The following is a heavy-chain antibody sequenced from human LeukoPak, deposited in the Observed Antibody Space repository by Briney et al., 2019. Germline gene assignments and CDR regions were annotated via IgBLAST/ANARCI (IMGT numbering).Heavy chain of an antibody. CDR2: IYYSGST. Sequence: SQTLSLTCTVSGGSISSGDYYWSWIRQPPGKGLEWIGYIYYSGSTYYNPSLKSRVTISVDRSKNQFSLKLSPVTAADTAVYYCARAPSSPPARDYYYGMDVWGQGTTVTVSS. D-gene: IGHD2-2*01. CDR1: GGSISSGDYY. J-gene: IGHJ6*02. V-gene: IGHV4-30-4*01. CDR3: ARAPSSPPARDYYYGMDV.